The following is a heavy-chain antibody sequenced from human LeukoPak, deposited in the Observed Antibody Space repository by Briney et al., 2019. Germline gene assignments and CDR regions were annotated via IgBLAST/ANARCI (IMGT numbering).Heavy chain of an antibody. D-gene: IGHD3-3*01. CDR1: GGTFIIYA. Sequence: GASVKVSCKASGGTFIIYAISWVRQAPGQGLEWMGGIIPIFGTANYAQKFQGRVTITADESTSTAYMELSSLRSEDTAVYYCARTVPNPYYDFWSGSNFDYWGQGTLVTVSS. CDR3: ARTVPNPYYDFWSGSNFDY. V-gene: IGHV1-69*13. CDR2: IIPIFGTA. J-gene: IGHJ4*02.